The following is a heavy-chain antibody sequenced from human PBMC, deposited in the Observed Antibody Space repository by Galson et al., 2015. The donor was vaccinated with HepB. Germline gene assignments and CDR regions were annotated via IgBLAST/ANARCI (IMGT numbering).Heavy chain of an antibody. CDR2: INPNSGGT. J-gene: IGHJ5*02. D-gene: IGHD6-19*01. CDR1: GYTFTGYY. V-gene: IGHV1-2*02. Sequence: SVKVSCKASGYTFTGYYIHWVRQAPGQGLEWVGWINPNSGGTDYVEKYQGRVTMTRDTSIRTAYMEVSRLTSDDTAVFYCARGVSVESGRSGWYGGWFDPWGQGTLVTVSS. CDR3: ARGVSVESGRSGWYGGWFDP.